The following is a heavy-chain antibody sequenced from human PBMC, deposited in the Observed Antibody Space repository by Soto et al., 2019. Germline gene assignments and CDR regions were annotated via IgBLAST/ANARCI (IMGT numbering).Heavy chain of an antibody. CDR1: GYTFTGYG. J-gene: IGHJ4*02. Sequence: QVQLVQSGAEVKKPGASVKVSCKASGYTFTGYGISWVRQAPGQGLEWMGWISAYNGNTNYAQKLQGRVTMTTDTSTSTAYMELRSLRSDDTAVYYCARDTVFNYYDSSGIDYWGQGTLVTVSS. CDR3: ARDTVFNYYDSSGIDY. D-gene: IGHD3-22*01. V-gene: IGHV1-18*01. CDR2: ISAYNGNT.